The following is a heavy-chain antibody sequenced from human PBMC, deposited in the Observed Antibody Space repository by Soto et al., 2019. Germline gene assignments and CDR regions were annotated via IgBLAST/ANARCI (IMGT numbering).Heavy chain of an antibody. CDR3: ARDDSIDAFDI. J-gene: IGHJ3*02. V-gene: IGHV3-48*03. CDR2: ISSSGSTI. Sequence: EVQLVESGGGLVQPGGSLRLSCAASGFTFSSYEMNWVRQAPGKGLEWVSYISSSGSTIYYADSVKGRFTISRDNAKNSLYLQMNSLRAEDTAVYYYARDDSIDAFDIWGQGTMVTVSS. CDR1: GFTFSSYE. D-gene: IGHD3-22*01.